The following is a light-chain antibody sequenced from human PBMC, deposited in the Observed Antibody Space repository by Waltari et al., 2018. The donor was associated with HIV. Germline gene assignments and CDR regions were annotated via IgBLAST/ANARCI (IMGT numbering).Light chain of an antibody. CDR1: QGIVRY. CDR2: GTS. CDR3: QHLSSYPL. Sequence: DIQLTQSPSFLSASVGDRVTITCRASQGIVRYLAWYQRKPGKAPELLVHGTSTLQTGVPSRFSGSGNGTEFTLTISSLQPEDFATYYCQHLSSYPLFGPGKTMDVK. J-gene: IGKJ3*01. V-gene: IGKV1-9*01.